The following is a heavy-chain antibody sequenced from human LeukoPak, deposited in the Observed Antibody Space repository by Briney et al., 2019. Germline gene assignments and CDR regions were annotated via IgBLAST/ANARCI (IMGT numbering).Heavy chain of an antibody. V-gene: IGHV1-2*04. CDR3: ARDPNYYGSGSYYGMDV. D-gene: IGHD3-10*01. CDR1: GYTFTGYY. CDR2: INPNSGGT. Sequence: ASVKVSCKASGYTFTGYYMHWVRQAPGQGIERMGWINPNSGGTNYAQKFQGWVTMTRDTSISTAYMELSRLRSDDTAVYYCARDPNYYGSGSYYGMDVWGQGTTVTVSS. J-gene: IGHJ6*02.